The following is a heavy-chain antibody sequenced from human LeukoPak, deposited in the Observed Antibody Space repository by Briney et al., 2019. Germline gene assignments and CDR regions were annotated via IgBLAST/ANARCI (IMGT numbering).Heavy chain of an antibody. J-gene: IGHJ3*02. CDR3: ARERYYDFWRVAFDI. D-gene: IGHD3-3*01. CDR2: INTDGSST. V-gene: IGHV3-74*01. Sequence: GGSLRPSCAASGFTFSSYWMHWVRQAPGKGLVWVSRINTDGSSTSYADSVKGRFTISRDNAKNTLYLQMNSLRAEDTAVYYCARERYYDFWRVAFDIWGQGTMVTVSS. CDR1: GFTFSSYW.